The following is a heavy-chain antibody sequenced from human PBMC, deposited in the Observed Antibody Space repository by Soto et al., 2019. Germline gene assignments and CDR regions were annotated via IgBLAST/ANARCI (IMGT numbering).Heavy chain of an antibody. D-gene: IGHD6-6*01. J-gene: IGHJ4*02. CDR2: IYYSGST. CDR1: GGSISSGGYY. CDR3: ARAEYSSSGGQFDY. V-gene: IGHV4-31*03. Sequence: SETLSLTCTVSGGSISSGGYYWSWIRQHPGKGLEWIGYIYYSGSTYYNPSLKGRVTISVDTSKNQFSLKLSSVTAADTAVYYCARAEYSSSGGQFDYWGQGTLVTVSS.